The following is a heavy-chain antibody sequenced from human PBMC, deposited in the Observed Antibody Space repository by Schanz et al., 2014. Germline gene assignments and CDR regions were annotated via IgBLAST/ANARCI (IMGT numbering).Heavy chain of an antibody. J-gene: IGHJ4*02. CDR1: GGSISSSF. CDR2: ISYSGST. V-gene: IGHV4-59*01. CDR3: ARDKSGTYYAFDL. D-gene: IGHD1-26*01. Sequence: QVKLQESGPGLVKPSETLSLTCNVSGGSISSSFWSWIRQPPGKGLEWIGYISYSGSTSYSPSLKSRVTISLDTSNNQISLKLRSVSAADTAVYYCARDKSGTYYAFDLWGPGTQVTVSS.